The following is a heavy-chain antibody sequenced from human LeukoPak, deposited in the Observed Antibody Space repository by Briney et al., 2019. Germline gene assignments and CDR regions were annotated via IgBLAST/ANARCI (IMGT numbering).Heavy chain of an antibody. CDR3: ARSLSSGWYQSHDDAFDI. CDR2: ISAYNGNT. J-gene: IGHJ3*02. D-gene: IGHD6-19*01. V-gene: IGHV1-18*01. CDR1: GYTFTSYG. Sequence: ASVKVSCKASGYTFTSYGISWVRQAPGQGLEWMGWISAYNGNTNYAQKLQGRVTMTTDTSTSTAYMELRSLRSDDTAVYYCARSLSSGWYQSHDDAFDIWGQGTMVTVSS.